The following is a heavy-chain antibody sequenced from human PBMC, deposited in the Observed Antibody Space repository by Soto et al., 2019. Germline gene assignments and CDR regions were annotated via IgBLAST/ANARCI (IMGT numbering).Heavy chain of an antibody. J-gene: IGHJ3*01. Sequence: PSDSLPLTCTVSNGSISSGDHYSSWIRQNPGKGLEWNGYIYYSGSIYYNPSLKSRVTISVDTSKIQFSLKLSSVTAADKAVYFCARGGGGYDAFVFWGQGTMVTVSS. CDR2: IYYSGSI. D-gene: IGHD3-22*01. CDR1: NGSISSGDHY. V-gene: IGHV4-31*02. CDR3: ARGGGGYDAFVF.